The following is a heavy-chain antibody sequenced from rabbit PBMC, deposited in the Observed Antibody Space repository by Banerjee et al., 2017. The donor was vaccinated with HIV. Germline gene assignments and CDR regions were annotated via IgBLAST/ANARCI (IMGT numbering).Heavy chain of an antibody. J-gene: IGHJ4*01. CDR2: IYTGSSGNT. CDR3: ARDLAGVIGWNFNL. V-gene: IGHV1S45*01. D-gene: IGHD4-1*01. Sequence: QEQLEESGGDLVKPEGSLTLTCTASGFSFSSSYWICWVRQAPGKGPEWIACIYTGSSGNTGYASWTKGRFAISKTSSTTVTLQMTSLTVADTATYFCARDLAGVIGWNFNLWGPGTLVTVS. CDR1: GFSFSSSYW.